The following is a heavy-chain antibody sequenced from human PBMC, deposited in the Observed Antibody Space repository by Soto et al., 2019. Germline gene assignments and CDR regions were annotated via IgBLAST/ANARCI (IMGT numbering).Heavy chain of an antibody. V-gene: IGHV4-4*02. D-gene: IGHD5-18*01. CDR2: IFHSGAT. Sequence: SETLFLTCAVAGASVSSGDWWTWVRQSPGKGPACIGQIFHSGATNYTPSLKSRVDISMDKYKYQLSLRLTSVTPADTAVYYCARGYGTARRWFNFWGQGTLVTVSS. CDR1: GASVSSGDW. J-gene: IGHJ5*01. CDR3: ARGYGTARRWFNF.